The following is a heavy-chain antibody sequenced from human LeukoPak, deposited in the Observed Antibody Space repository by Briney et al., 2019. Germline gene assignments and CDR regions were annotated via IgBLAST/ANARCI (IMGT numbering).Heavy chain of an antibody. CDR2: IYYSGST. V-gene: IGHV4-39*01. CDR1: GGYISSSRYY. J-gene: IGHJ4*02. D-gene: IGHD5-18*01. CDR3: ARHVFRLRGYSYGHFDY. Sequence: MASDTLSLSCTDSGGYISSSRYYWGWIRQPPGKGQRWTGSIYYSGSTYYNPSLKSRVTISVDTSKNQFSLKLSSVTAADTAVYYCARHVFRLRGYSYGHFDYWGQGTLVTVSS.